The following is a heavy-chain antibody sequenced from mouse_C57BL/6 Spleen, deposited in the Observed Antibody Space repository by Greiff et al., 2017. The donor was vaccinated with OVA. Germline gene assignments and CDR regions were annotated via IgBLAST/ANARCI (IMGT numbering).Heavy chain of an antibody. D-gene: IGHD1-1*01. Sequence: EVKLVESGGDLVKPGGSLKLSCAASGFTFSSSGMSWVRQTPDKRLEWVATISSGGSYTYYPDSVKGRFTIFRDKAKNTLYLQMSSLKSEDTAMYNCARPYDYGSSYYVDYWGQGTTLTVSA. CDR1: GFTFSSSG. J-gene: IGHJ2*01. CDR2: ISSGGSYT. V-gene: IGHV5-6*01. CDR3: ARPYDYGSSYYVDY.